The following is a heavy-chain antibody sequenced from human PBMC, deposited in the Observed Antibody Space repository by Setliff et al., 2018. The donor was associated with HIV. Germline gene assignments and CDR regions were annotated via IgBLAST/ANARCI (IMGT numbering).Heavy chain of an antibody. J-gene: IGHJ4*02. CDR2: INPNSGGT. CDR3: AGEKYDNSGRPPPTLKY. CDR1: GYTFTGYY. V-gene: IGHV1-2*02. Sequence: ASVKVSCKASGYTFTGYYMHWVRQAPGQGLEWMGWINPNSGGTNYAQTFQGRVTMTRDTSISTAYMELSRLRSDDTAVYYCAGEKYDNSGRPPPTLKYWGPGTLVTVSS. D-gene: IGHD3-22*01.